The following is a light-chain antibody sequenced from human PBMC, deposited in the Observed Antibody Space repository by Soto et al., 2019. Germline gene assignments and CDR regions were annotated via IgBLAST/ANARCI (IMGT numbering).Light chain of an antibody. Sequence: EIVMTQSPATLSVSPGERATLSCRASQSVSSNLAWYQQKPGQAPRLLIYGPHTRATGIPARFSGSGSGTEFTLTISSLQPEDFGVFYCQQSNNWPLTFGPGTKVDIK. J-gene: IGKJ3*01. CDR2: GPH. V-gene: IGKV3D-15*01. CDR1: QSVSSN. CDR3: QQSNNWPLT.